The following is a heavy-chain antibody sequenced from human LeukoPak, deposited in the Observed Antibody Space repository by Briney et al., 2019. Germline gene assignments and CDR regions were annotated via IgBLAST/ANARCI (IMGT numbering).Heavy chain of an antibody. J-gene: IGHJ4*02. D-gene: IGHD5-18*01. CDR3: ASRIGYSYGIDY. Sequence: PSQTLSLTCDVSGGSISSGLYSWSWIRQPLGKGLEWIGYIYYSGSTYYNPSLKSRVTISEDTSKNQFSLKLSSVTAADTAVYYCASRIGYSYGIDYWGQGTLVTVSS. CDR2: IYYSGST. CDR1: GGSISSGLYS. V-gene: IGHV4-31*11.